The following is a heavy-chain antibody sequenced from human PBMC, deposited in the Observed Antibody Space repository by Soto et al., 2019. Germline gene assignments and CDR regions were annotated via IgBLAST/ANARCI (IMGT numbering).Heavy chain of an antibody. CDR1: GYSFTSYW. CDR2: IYPGDSDT. V-gene: IGHV5-51*01. Sequence: GASLKISCKGSGYSFTSYWIAWVRQMPGKGLECMGIIYPGDSDTRYSPSFQGQVTISADKSSAYLQWNSLEASDTAMYFCARWYSSGLYYLDYWGQGTLVTVSS. CDR3: ARWYSSGLYYLDY. J-gene: IGHJ4*02. D-gene: IGHD6-19*01.